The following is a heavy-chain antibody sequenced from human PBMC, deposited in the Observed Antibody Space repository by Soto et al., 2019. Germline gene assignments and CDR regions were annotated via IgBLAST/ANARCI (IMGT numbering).Heavy chain of an antibody. CDR3: ARGGGYYGSGTYPFDY. J-gene: IGHJ4*02. V-gene: IGHV1-18*01. Sequence: QVQLVQSGAEVKKPGASVKVSCKTSGYTFSNYGIAWVRQAPGQGLEWMGWISVYNYNTNYAQKLHGRVTMTRDISMSTAYMELRSLISDDTAVYYCARGGGYYGSGTYPFDYWGQGTLVTVSS. CDR1: GYTFSNYG. D-gene: IGHD3-10*01. CDR2: ISVYNYNT.